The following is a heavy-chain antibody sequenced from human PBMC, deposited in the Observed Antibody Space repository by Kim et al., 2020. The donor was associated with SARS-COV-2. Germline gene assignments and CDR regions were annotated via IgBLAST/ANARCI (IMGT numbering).Heavy chain of an antibody. V-gene: IGHV5-51*01. D-gene: IGHD2-21*02. Sequence: YSPSFQGQVTISADKSISTAYLQWSSLKASDTAMYYCARRGVVVVTASDYWGQGTLVTVSS. CDR3: ARRGVVVVTASDY. J-gene: IGHJ4*02.